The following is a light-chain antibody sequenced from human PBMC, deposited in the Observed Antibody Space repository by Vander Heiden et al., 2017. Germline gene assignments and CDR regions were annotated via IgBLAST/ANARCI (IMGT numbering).Light chain of an antibody. CDR1: TGAVTSGYY. Sequence: QTVVTQEPSLTVSPGGTVTLTCASTTGAVTSGYYPNWFQQKPGQAPRALISNTDNEHSWTPARFSGSLLGGKAALTLSGVQPEDEADYCCLLFYNGEGVFGGGTKLTVL. V-gene: IGLV7-43*01. CDR3: LLFYNGEGV. J-gene: IGLJ2*01. CDR2: NTD.